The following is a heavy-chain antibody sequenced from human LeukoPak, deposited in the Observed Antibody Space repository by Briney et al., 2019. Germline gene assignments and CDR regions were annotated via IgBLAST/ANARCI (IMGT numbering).Heavy chain of an antibody. CDR3: AKDRENKRSYHDY. CDR2: ISGSGGST. Sequence: GGSLRLSCAASGFTVSSNDMSWVRQAPGKGLEWVSAISGSGGSTYYADSVKGRFTISRDNSKNTLYLQMNSLRAEDTAVYYCAKDRENKRSYHDYWGQGTLVTVSS. CDR1: GFTVSSND. D-gene: IGHD1-26*01. V-gene: IGHV3-23*01. J-gene: IGHJ4*02.